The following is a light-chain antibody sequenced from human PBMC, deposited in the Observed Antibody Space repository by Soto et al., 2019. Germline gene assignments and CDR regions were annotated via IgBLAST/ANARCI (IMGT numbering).Light chain of an antibody. CDR2: GAS. Sequence: EIVLTQSPGTLSLSPGERATLSCRASQSVTSSSLAWYQQKPGQAPRLLIYGASNRATGIPDRFSGSGSGTDFTLTISRLEPEDVAVYYCQQYGRSPPWTFGQGTKVEIK. CDR3: QQYGRSPPWT. CDR1: QSVTSSS. V-gene: IGKV3-20*01. J-gene: IGKJ1*01.